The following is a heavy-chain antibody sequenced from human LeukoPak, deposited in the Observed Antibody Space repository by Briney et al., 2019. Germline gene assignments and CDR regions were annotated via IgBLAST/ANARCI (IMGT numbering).Heavy chain of an antibody. J-gene: IGHJ4*02. CDR2: ISTSSGYI. CDR1: GFTFNGYS. V-gene: IGHV3-21*01. D-gene: IGHD4-17*01. Sequence: GGSLRLSCTASGFTFNGYSMNWVRQAPGKGLEWVSSISTSSGYIYYADSVKGRFTISRNTPKNSLYLQMNSLRAEDTAVYYCARNRGDPSYFDYWGQGTLVTVSS. CDR3: ARNRGDPSYFDY.